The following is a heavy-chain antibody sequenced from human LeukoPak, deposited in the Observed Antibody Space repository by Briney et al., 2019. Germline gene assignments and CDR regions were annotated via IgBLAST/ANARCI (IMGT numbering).Heavy chain of an antibody. CDR2: ISSSSSYI. CDR3: ARDRYCSGGSCYQPMDV. D-gene: IGHD2-15*01. CDR1: GFTFSSYA. J-gene: IGHJ6*02. V-gene: IGHV3-21*01. Sequence: GGSLRLSCAASGFTFSSYAMSWVRQAPGKGLEWVSSISSSSSYIYYADSVKGRFTISRDNAKNSLYLQMNSLRAGDTAVYYCARDRYCSGGSCYQPMDVWGQGTTVTVSS.